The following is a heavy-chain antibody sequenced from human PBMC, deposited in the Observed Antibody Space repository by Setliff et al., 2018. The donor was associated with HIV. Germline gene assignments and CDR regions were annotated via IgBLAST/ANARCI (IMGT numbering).Heavy chain of an antibody. V-gene: IGHV1-18*01. J-gene: IGHJ1*01. D-gene: IGHD3-22*01. Sequence: ASVKVSCKASGYNFTNYGFSWVRQAPGRGLEWMGWISASSVNTNYTQGRVTMTTDTSTRTAYMELRSLRSDDTAVYYCARGVTRDISGYYRDEYFQHWGQGTPVTVSS. CDR3: ARGVTRDISGYYRDEYFQH. CDR2: ISASSVNT. CDR1: GYNFTNYG.